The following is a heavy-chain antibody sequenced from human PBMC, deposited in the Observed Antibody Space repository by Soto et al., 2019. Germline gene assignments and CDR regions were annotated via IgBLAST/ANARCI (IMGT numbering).Heavy chain of an antibody. V-gene: IGHV1-69*13. Sequence: GASVKVSCKASGGTFSSNSINWVRQTPGQGLEWMGGITSIFGTAYYAQKFQGRVTITADESTSTVYMEVSSLTSEDTAVYYCARKAAAGSSYFDYWGQGTLVTVSS. CDR2: ITSIFGTA. D-gene: IGHD6-13*01. CDR1: GGTFSSNS. J-gene: IGHJ4*02. CDR3: ARKAAAGSSYFDY.